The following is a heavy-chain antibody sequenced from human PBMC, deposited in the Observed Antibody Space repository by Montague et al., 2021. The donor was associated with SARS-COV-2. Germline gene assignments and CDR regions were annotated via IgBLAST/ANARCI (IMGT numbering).Heavy chain of an antibody. CDR3: ARDTGEYCSGGSCLYGMDV. Sequence: SETLSLTCTVSGGSISGYYWSWIRQPPGKGLERIGYIYYSGSTNYNPSLKSRVTISVDTSKNQLSLKLSSVTAADTAVYYCARDTGEYCSGGSCLYGMDVWGQGTAVTVSS. CDR1: GGSISGYY. J-gene: IGHJ6*02. V-gene: IGHV4-59*01. CDR2: IYYSGST. D-gene: IGHD2-15*01.